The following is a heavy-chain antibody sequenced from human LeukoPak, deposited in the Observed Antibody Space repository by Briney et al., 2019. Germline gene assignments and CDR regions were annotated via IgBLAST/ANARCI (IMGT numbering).Heavy chain of an antibody. CDR2: ISGSGGST. D-gene: IGHD3-22*01. CDR1: GFTFSSYS. J-gene: IGHJ4*02. V-gene: IGHV3-23*01. CDR3: ANRRVYYYDSSGYYEDYYFDY. Sequence: GGSLRLSCAASGFTFSSYSMSWVRQAPGKGLEWVSAISGSGGSTYYADSVKGRFTISRDNSKNTLYLQMNRLRAEDTAVYYCANRRVYYYDSSGYYEDYYFDYWGQGTLVSVSS.